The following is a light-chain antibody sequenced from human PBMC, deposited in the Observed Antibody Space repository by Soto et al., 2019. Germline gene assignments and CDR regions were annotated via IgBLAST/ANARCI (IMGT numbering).Light chain of an antibody. J-gene: IGKJ2*01. CDR2: AAS. CDR3: QQYYSSPPNT. V-gene: IGKV1-39*01. Sequence: DIKLTQSPSSLSVSAGDRATISCRASQSVNSNLTWYQQKPGKAPKLLIYAASSLDTGVPGRFSGSGSGTEFTLTISSLQSEDFAVYYCQQYYSSPPNTFGQGTKVDIK. CDR1: QSVNSN.